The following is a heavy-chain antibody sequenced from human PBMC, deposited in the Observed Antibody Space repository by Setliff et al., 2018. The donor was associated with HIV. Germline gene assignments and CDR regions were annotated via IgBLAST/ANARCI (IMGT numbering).Heavy chain of an antibody. J-gene: IGHJ4*02. CDR1: GDSISSRSYY. V-gene: IGHV4-39*01. D-gene: IGHD3-22*01. CDR3: ASLPPLYDSSGYYFDY. CDR2: IYYSGST. Sequence: SETLSLTCSVSGDSISSRSYYWRWIRQPPGKGLEWIGSIYYSGSTYYNPSLNSRVTISVDASKNQFSLKLSSVTAADTAVYYCASLPPLYDSSGYYFDYWGQGTLVTVSS.